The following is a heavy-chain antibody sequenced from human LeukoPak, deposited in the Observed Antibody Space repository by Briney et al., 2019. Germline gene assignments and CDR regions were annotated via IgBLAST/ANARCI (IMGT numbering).Heavy chain of an antibody. D-gene: IGHD5-18*01. V-gene: IGHV1-8*01. Sequence: ASVKVSCKTSGYTFTSYDINRVRQATGQGLEWMGWMNPNSGDTGYAQKFQGRVTMTRNTSISTAYMELSSLRSEDTAVYYCARGRVVTAMVWGQGTLVTVSS. CDR1: GYTFTSYD. J-gene: IGHJ4*02. CDR2: MNPNSGDT. CDR3: ARGRVVTAMV.